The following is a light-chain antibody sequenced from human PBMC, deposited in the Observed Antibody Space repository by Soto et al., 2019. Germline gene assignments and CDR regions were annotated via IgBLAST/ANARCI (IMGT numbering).Light chain of an antibody. CDR3: QQYHSSPSIT. J-gene: IGKJ5*01. Sequence: EAVLTQSPATLSVSPGEGATLSCRASQNVATNLAWYQQRPGQAPRLLIYGASKRAIGLPARFSGSGSGTEFTLTISSLEPEDFAVYYCQQYHSSPSITFGQGTRLEIK. CDR1: QNVATN. CDR2: GAS. V-gene: IGKV3-15*01.